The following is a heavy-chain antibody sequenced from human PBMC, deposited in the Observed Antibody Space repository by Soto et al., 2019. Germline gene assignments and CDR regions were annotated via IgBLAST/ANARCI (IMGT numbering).Heavy chain of an antibody. CDR1: VFTFGTSV. D-gene: IGHD5-12*01. CDR2: ISGSGDRT. J-gene: IGHJ3*01. V-gene: IGHV3-23*01. Sequence: GGSLRLSCAASVFTFGTSVMSWVRQAPGKGLQWVSSISGSGDRTYYADSVKGRFTVSRDNSKNTLYLDMNTVTADDTALYYCTWSLVARDAFDEWGQGTMVTVSS. CDR3: TWSLVARDAFDE.